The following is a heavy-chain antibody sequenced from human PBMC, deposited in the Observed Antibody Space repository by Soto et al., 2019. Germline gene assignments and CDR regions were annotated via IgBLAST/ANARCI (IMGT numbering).Heavy chain of an antibody. D-gene: IGHD6-6*01. Sequence: PSEPLSPTCPFSGDSISSGNYYWSWIRQRPGKGLEWIGYIYNSGSTYYNPSLKSRVTISIDTSENQFSLKLSSVTAADTAVYYCARDRFGSSSGYFDYWGQGTLVTVSS. J-gene: IGHJ4*02. CDR1: GDSISSGNYY. CDR2: IYNSGST. CDR3: ARDRFGSSSGYFDY. V-gene: IGHV4-31*03.